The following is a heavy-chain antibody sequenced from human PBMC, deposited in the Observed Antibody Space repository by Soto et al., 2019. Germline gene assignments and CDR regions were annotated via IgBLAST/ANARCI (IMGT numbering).Heavy chain of an antibody. V-gene: IGHV3-13*01. J-gene: IGHJ6*02. D-gene: IGHD2-15*01. CDR2: IGTAGDT. CDR3: ARDIRYCSGKSCYSGGMDV. Sequence: EVQLVESGGGLVQPGGSLRLSCAASGFTFSSYDMHWVRQATGKGLEWVSVIGTAGDTYYPGSVKGRFTISRENAKNSLYLQMNSLRAEDTAVYYCARDIRYCSGKSCYSGGMDVWGQGTTVTVSS. CDR1: GFTFSSYD.